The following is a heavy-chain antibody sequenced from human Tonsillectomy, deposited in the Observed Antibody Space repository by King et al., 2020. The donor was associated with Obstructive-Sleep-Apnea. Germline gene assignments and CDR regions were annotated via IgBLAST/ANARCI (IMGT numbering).Heavy chain of an antibody. CDR3: AGVQWLVP. J-gene: IGHJ4*02. V-gene: IGHV3-30-3*01. D-gene: IGHD6-19*01. Sequence: VQLVESGGGVVQPGRSLRISCAASGFTFSSYAMHWVRQAPGKGLEWVAVISYDGSNKYYADSVKGRFTISRDNSKNTLYLQMNSLRAEDTAVYYCAGVQWLVPWGQGTLVTVSS. CDR2: ISYDGSNK. CDR1: GFTFSSYA.